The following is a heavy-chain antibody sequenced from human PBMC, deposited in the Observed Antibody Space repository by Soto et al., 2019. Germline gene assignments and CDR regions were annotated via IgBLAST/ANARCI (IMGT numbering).Heavy chain of an antibody. CDR1: GGDFKNYG. Sequence: QVQLVQSGAELKKPGSSVKVSCKTSGGDFKNYGISWVRQAPGQGLEWMGGIVPVFGSATYEQIFQGRLNITADEGTSTTYIELSGMKPEDTAVYYCARESAATGFHFWGQGSLVIVSS. CDR3: ARESAATGFHF. J-gene: IGHJ4*02. V-gene: IGHV1-69*12. D-gene: IGHD3-9*01. CDR2: IVPVFGSA.